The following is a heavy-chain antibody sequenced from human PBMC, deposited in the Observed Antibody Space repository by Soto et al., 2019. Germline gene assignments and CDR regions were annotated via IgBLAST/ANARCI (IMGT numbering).Heavy chain of an antibody. J-gene: IGHJ6*02. CDR1: GGTFSSYA. CDR2: IIPIFGTA. Sequence: GASVKVSCKASGGTFSSYAISWVRQAPGQGLEWMGGIIPIFGTANYAQKFQGRVTITADESTSTAYMELSSLRSEDTAVYYCARQLGQLLGPYYYYYGMDVWGQGTTVTVSS. D-gene: IGHD2-2*01. V-gene: IGHV1-69*13. CDR3: ARQLGQLLGPYYYYYGMDV.